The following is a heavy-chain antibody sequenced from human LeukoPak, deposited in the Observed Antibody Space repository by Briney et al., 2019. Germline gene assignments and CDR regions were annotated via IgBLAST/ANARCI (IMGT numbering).Heavy chain of an antibody. J-gene: IGHJ4*02. CDR2: IKQDGSEK. Sequence: GGSLRLSCEASGFTFSSHWMSWVRQAPGKGLEWVANIKQDGSEKYYVDSVEGRFTISRDTAKNSLYLQMNSLRAEDTAVYYCARVSVQSLFQSDYWGQGTLVTVSS. D-gene: IGHD2-21*01. V-gene: IGHV3-7*01. CDR3: ARVSVQSLFQSDY. CDR1: GFTFSSHW.